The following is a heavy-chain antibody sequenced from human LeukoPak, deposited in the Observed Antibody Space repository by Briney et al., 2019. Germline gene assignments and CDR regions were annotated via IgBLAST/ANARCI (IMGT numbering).Heavy chain of an antibody. V-gene: IGHV3-7*01. Sequence: GCLLLSCAASGFIFSDYWMYWVRQAPGKGLAWVANIKEDGTEKNYVDSVKGRFAISRDNAKNTVYLQMNSLRVVDTAVYYCASYSSSWSEDYWGQGTLVTVSS. J-gene: IGHJ4*02. D-gene: IGHD6-13*01. CDR2: IKEDGTEK. CDR1: GFIFSDYW. CDR3: ASYSSSWSEDY.